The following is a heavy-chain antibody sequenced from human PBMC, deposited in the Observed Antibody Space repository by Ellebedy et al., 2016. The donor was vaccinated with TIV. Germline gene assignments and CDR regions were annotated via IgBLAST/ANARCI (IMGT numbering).Heavy chain of an antibody. V-gene: IGHV3-30*03. D-gene: IGHD1-26*01. Sequence: GESLKISXVASGFTFRSHGIYWVRQAPGKGLEWVAVLSSDGSNKYYADSVKGRFTISGDNSKNTLYLQMNSLRTDDMAVYYCARGGSAGSSDYWGQGTLVTVSS. CDR1: GFTFRSHG. J-gene: IGHJ4*02. CDR3: ARGGSAGSSDY. CDR2: LSSDGSNK.